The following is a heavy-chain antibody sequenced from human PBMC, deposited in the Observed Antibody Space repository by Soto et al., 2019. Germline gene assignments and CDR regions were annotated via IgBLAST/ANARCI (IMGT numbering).Heavy chain of an antibody. CDR1: GGTFSSYA. CDR2: IIPILGIG. Sequence: QVQLVQSGAEVKKPGSSVKVSCKASGGTFSSYAFNWVRQAPGQGLEWMGRIIPILGIGDYAQRFQGRVTITADKSTSTVYMELSSPRAADTAVYYCARNPRAVAAMNMAAWGKGTMVTFSS. CDR3: ARNPRAVAAMNMAA. D-gene: IGHD6-19*01. J-gene: IGHJ6*03. V-gene: IGHV1-69*04.